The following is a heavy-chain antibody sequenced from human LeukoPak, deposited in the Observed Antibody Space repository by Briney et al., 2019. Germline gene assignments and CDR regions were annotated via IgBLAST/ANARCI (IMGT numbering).Heavy chain of an antibody. Sequence: GGSLRLSCAASGFTFSNAWMSWVRQAPGKGLEWVGRIKSKTDGGTTDYAAPVKGRFTISRDDSKNTLYLQMNSLKTEDTAVYYCTTVPSTIFGVVTNDYWGQGTLVTVSS. CDR1: GFTFSNAW. V-gene: IGHV3-15*01. CDR2: IKSKTDGGTT. D-gene: IGHD3-3*01. CDR3: TTVPSTIFGVVTNDY. J-gene: IGHJ4*02.